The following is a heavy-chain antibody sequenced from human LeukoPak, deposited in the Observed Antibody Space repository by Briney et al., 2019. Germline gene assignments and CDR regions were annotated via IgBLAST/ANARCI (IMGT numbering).Heavy chain of an antibody. J-gene: IGHJ4*02. CDR1: GFTFSSYA. CDR3: AKESYGMSSGWGSYDSMRFFDY. V-gene: IGHV3-23*01. Sequence: PGGSLRLSCAASGFTFSSYAMSWVRQAPGKGLEWGSAISGSGGSTYYADSVKGRFPISRDNSKNTLYLQMNSLRAEDTAVYYCAKESYGMSSGWGSYDSMRFFDYWGQGTLVTVSS. D-gene: IGHD3-16*01. CDR2: ISGSGGST.